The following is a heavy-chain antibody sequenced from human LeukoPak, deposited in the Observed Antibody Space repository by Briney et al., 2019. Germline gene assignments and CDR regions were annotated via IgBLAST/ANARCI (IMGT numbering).Heavy chain of an antibody. CDR2: IRYDGNSK. D-gene: IGHD3-3*01. CDR1: GFTFNIYG. J-gene: IGHJ4*02. V-gene: IGHV3-30*02. CDR3: AKDGVPYYDFWSGYYFDY. Sequence: GRSLRLSCAASGFTFNIYGMQWVRQAPGKGLEWVAFIRYDGNSKSYADSVKGRFTISRDNSKNTLYLQMNSLRAEDTAVYYCAKDGVPYYDFWSGYYFDYWGQGTLVTVSS.